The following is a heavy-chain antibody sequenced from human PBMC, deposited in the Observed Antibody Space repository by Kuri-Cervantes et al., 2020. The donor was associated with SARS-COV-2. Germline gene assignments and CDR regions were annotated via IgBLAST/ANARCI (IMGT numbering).Heavy chain of an antibody. CDR3: ARVAKSGWNANNWLDP. Sequence: GGSLRLSCVVSGFDFGNYGMNWVRQAPGKGLEWISYITSRSSTIYYADSVKGRFTISRDNAKNSLYLQMNSLRAEDTAVYYCARVAKSGWNANNWLDPWGQGTLVTVSS. V-gene: IGHV3-48*01. CDR2: ITSRSSTI. J-gene: IGHJ5*02. CDR1: GFDFGNYG. D-gene: IGHD1-1*01.